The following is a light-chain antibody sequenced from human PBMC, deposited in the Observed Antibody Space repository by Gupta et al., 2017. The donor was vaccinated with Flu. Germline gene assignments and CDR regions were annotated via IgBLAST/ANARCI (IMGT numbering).Light chain of an antibody. Sequence: DIQMTQSPSSLFAPLGDRVTITCRASQSIGTYLNWYQQKPGKAPKPLIYAASSLQSGVPSRFSSSRSRADFTLSIGSLQPGDFAACYCQQSYSTLIFTFGPGTTVDLK. CDR3: QQSYSTLIFT. CDR2: AAS. CDR1: QSIGTY. V-gene: IGKV1-39*01. J-gene: IGKJ3*01.